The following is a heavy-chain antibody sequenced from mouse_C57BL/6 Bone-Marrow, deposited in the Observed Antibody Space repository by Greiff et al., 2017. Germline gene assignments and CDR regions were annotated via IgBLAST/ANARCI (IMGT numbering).Heavy chain of an antibody. V-gene: IGHV1-4*01. J-gene: IGHJ4*01. Sequence: QVQLQQSGAELARPGASVKMSCKASGYTFTSYTMHWVKQRPGQGLEWIGYINPSSGYTKYNQKFKDKATLTADKSSSTAYMQLSSLTSEDSAVYYCARVRRRLLYYAMDYWGQGTSVTVSS. D-gene: IGHD1-1*01. CDR2: INPSSGYT. CDR3: ARVRRRLLYYAMDY. CDR1: GYTFTSYT.